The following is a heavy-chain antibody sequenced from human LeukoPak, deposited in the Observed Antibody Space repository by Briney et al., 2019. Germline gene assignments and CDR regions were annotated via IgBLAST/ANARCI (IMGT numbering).Heavy chain of an antibody. V-gene: IGHV4-59*01. CDR2: IYYSGST. CDR1: GGSISSYY. Sequence: SETLSLACTVSGGSISSYYWSWIRQPPGKGLEWIGYIYYSGSTNYNPSLKSRVTISVDTSKNQFSLKLSSVTAADTAVYHCARVAAGYSSGWYLGRYAFDIWGQGTMVTVSS. CDR3: ARVAAGYSSGWYLGRYAFDI. J-gene: IGHJ3*02. D-gene: IGHD6-19*01.